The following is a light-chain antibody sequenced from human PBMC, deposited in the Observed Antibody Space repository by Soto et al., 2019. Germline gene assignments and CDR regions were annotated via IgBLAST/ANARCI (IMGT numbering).Light chain of an antibody. V-gene: IGKV3-20*01. CDR3: QQYGSSLYT. CDR1: QSVSNIY. Sequence: EIVLTQSPGTPSLSPGERATLSCRASQSVSNIYLAWYQQKPGQAPRLLIYGASSRATGIPDRFSGSGSGTDFTLTISRLEPEDFALYYCQQYGSSLYTFGQGTKLEIK. CDR2: GAS. J-gene: IGKJ2*01.